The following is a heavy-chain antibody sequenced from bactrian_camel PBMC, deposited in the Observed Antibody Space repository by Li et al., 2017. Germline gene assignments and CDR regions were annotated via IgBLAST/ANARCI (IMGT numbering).Heavy chain of an antibody. J-gene: IGHJ4*01. Sequence: VQLVESGGGSVQAGGSLRLSCAASGFTFSSYYMSWVRQAPGKGLEWVSNIRDDGKGYCAESMKGRFTISRDVAKNTLYLQMNSLKPEDTAMYYCIKDWKFDYWGQGTQVTVS. V-gene: IGHV3S40*01. D-gene: IGHD1*01. CDR1: GFTFSSYY. CDR3: IKDWKFDY. CDR2: IRDDGKG.